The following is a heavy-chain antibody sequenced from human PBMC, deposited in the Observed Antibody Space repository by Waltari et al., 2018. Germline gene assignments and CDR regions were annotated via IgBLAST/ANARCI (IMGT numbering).Heavy chain of an antibody. Sequence: QVQLQESGPGLVKPSETLSLTCTVSGGSTSSYYWSWIRQPAGKGLEWIGRIYTSGSTNYNPSLKSRVTMSVDTSKNQFSLKLSSVTAADTAVYYCARGGVVPAAIGWFDPWGQGTLVTVSS. V-gene: IGHV4-4*07. CDR3: ARGGVVPAAIGWFDP. J-gene: IGHJ5*02. D-gene: IGHD2-2*01. CDR1: GGSTSSYY. CDR2: IYTSGST.